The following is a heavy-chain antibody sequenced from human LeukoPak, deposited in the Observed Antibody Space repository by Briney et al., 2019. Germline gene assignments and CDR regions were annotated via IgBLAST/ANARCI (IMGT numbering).Heavy chain of an antibody. V-gene: IGHV1-69*05. CDR3: ARGGYQLLWYWFDP. J-gene: IGHJ5*02. Sequence: SVKVSCKASGDTFSSYAISWVRQAPGQGLEWMGGIIPIFGTANYAQKFQGRVTITTDESTSTAYMELSSLRSEDTAVYYCARGGYQLLWYWFDPWGQGTLVTVSS. CDR1: GDTFSSYA. D-gene: IGHD2-2*01. CDR2: IIPIFGTA.